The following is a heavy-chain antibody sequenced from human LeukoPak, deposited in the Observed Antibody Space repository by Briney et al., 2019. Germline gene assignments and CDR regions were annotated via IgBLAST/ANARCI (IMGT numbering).Heavy chain of an antibody. D-gene: IGHD3-22*01. J-gene: IGHJ4*02. V-gene: IGHV1-2*02. CDR3: ASQPYYFDGSGYYDY. Sequence: ASVKVSCKASGYTFTSYDINWVRQATGQGLEWMGWINPNTGGTNYAQKFQGRVTMTRDTSISTTYMELSRLRSDDTAVYYCASQPYYFDGSGYYDYWGQGTLVTVSS. CDR2: INPNTGGT. CDR1: GYTFTSYD.